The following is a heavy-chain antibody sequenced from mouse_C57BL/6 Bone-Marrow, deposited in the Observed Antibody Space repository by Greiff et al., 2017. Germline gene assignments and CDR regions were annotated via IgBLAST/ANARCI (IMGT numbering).Heavy chain of an antibody. CDR3: ARKNYDYDEAWFAY. J-gene: IGHJ3*01. D-gene: IGHD2-4*01. Sequence: QVTLKVSGPGILQPSQTLSLTCSFSGFSLRTFGMGVGWIRQPSGKGLEWLAHIWWDDDKYYNPALKSRLTISKDTSKNQVFLKIANVDTADTATYYCARKNYDYDEAWFAYWGQGTLVTVSA. V-gene: IGHV8-8*01. CDR1: GFSLRTFGMG. CDR2: IWWDDDK.